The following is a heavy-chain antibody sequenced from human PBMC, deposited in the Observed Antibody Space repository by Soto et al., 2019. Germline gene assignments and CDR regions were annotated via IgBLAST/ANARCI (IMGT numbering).Heavy chain of an antibody. Sequence: PSETLSLTCTVSGGSISSSSYYWGWIRQPPGKGLEWIGSIYYSGSTYYNPSLKSRVTISVDTSKNQFSLKLSSVTAADTAVYYCARARYSSKLDYWGQGTLVTVSS. CDR3: ARARYSSKLDY. CDR1: GGSISSSSYY. J-gene: IGHJ4*02. V-gene: IGHV4-39*01. CDR2: IYYSGST. D-gene: IGHD6-13*01.